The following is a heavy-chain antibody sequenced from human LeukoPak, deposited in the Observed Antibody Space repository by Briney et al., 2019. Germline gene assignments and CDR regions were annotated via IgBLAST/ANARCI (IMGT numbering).Heavy chain of an antibody. J-gene: IGHJ4*02. CDR1: GFTFSSCS. Sequence: GGSLRLSCAASGFTFSSCSMNWVRQAPGKGLEWVSSISSSSSYIYYADSVKGRFTISRDNAKNSLYLQMNSLRAEDTAVYYCATNPRIAAAGRPVGFDYWGQGTLVTVSS. CDR2: ISSSSSYI. D-gene: IGHD6-13*01. V-gene: IGHV3-21*01. CDR3: ATNPRIAAAGRPVGFDY.